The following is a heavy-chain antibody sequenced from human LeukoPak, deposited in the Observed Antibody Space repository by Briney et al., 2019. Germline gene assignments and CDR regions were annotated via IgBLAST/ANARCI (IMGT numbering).Heavy chain of an antibody. Sequence: PGGSLRLSCAASGFTFSSYSMNWVRQAPGKGLEWVSSISSSSSYLYYADSVEGRFTISRDNAKNSLYLQMNSLRAEDTAVYYCAREGGGTTVSPWYYYYYMDVWGKGTTVTVSS. CDR1: GFTFSSYS. CDR3: AREGGGTTVSPWYYYYYMDV. D-gene: IGHD4-17*01. V-gene: IGHV3-21*01. J-gene: IGHJ6*03. CDR2: ISSSSSYL.